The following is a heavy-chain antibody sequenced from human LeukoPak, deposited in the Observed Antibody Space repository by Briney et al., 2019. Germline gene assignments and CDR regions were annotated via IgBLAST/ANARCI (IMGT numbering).Heavy chain of an antibody. D-gene: IGHD6-13*01. CDR3: ARARSSTWYRYFDH. Sequence: GGSLRHSCAASGFTFSDYEMNWVRQAPGKGLEWLSYISGSGSTIYYADSVEGRFTISRDNAKNSLSLQLDSLRGEDTAVYYCARARSSTWYRYFDHWGQGTLVTVSS. V-gene: IGHV3-48*03. CDR1: GFTFSDYE. CDR2: ISGSGSTI. J-gene: IGHJ4*02.